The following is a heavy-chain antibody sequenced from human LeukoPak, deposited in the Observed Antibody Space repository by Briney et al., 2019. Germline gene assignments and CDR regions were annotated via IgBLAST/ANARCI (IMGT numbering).Heavy chain of an antibody. CDR1: GFTFSSYE. D-gene: IGHD4-23*01. Sequence: PGGSLRLSCAVSGFTFSSYEMNWVRQAPGKGLEWVSYISSGGSTIYYADSVKGRFTISRDNAKNSLYLQMNSLRAEDTAVYYCARDYGGNYRAHTDYWGQGTMVTVSS. CDR2: ISSGGSTI. J-gene: IGHJ4*02. V-gene: IGHV3-48*03. CDR3: ARDYGGNYRAHTDY.